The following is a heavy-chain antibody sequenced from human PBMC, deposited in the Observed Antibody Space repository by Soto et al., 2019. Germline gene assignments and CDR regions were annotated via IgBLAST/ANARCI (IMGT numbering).Heavy chain of an antibody. D-gene: IGHD3-10*01. CDR2: IYYSGIT. J-gene: IGHJ3*02. Sequence: PSATLSLTCTVSGGSIIIYYWSWILQSPGKGLEWIGYIYYSGITNYNPSLKSRVTTSVDTSKNQFSLKLSSVTAADTAVYYCARETSSVCYLAFDIWGQGTMVT. CDR3: ARETSSVCYLAFDI. V-gene: IGHV4-59*01. CDR1: GGSIIIYY.